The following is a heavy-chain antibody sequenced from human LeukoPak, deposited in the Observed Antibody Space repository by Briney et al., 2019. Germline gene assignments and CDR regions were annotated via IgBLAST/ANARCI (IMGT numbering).Heavy chain of an antibody. D-gene: IGHD3-22*01. V-gene: IGHV4-39*01. CDR1: GGSISSSSYY. Sequence: SETLSLTCTVSGGSISSSSYYWGWIRQPPGKGLEWIGSIYYSGSTYYNSSLKSRVTISVDTSKNQFSLNLRSVTAADTAVYYCARRHDYYDSSGYYSNFDYWGQGTLVTVSS. CDR3: ARRHDYYDSSGYYSNFDY. CDR2: IYYSGST. J-gene: IGHJ4*02.